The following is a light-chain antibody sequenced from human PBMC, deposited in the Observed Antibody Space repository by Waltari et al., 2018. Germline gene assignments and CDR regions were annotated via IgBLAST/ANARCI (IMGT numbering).Light chain of an antibody. J-gene: IGLJ3*02. CDR2: STN. V-gene: IGLV8-61*01. Sequence: QTVVTQEQSFSVSPGGTVTLTCGLSSGSVTTNYYPSWYQPTPGQAPRTLIHSTNTRASGVPDRFSGSILGNKAAITITGAQAEDESDYYCVLYVGSGIRVFGGGTKLTVL. CDR3: VLYVGSGIRV. CDR1: SGSVTTNYY.